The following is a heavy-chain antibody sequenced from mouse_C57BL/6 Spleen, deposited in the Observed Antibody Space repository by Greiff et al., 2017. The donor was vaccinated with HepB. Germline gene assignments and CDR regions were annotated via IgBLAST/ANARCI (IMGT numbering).Heavy chain of an antibody. CDR1: GFTFSNYW. CDR2: IRLKSDNYAT. V-gene: IGHV6-3*01. CDR3: TDLLQWNRAVS. Sequence: EVKVEESGGGLVQPGGSMKLSCVASGFTFSNYWMNWVRQSPEKGLEWVAQIRLKSDNYATHYAESVKGRFTISSDDSKSRVYLQMNNLRAEDTGIYYCTDLLQWNRAVSWGQGTTLTVSS. J-gene: IGHJ2*01. D-gene: IGHD2-12*01.